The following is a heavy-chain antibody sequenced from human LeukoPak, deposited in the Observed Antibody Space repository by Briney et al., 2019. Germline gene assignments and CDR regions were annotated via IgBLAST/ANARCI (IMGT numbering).Heavy chain of an antibody. J-gene: IGHJ4*02. Sequence: SQTLSLTCDISGDSVSSNSAAWNWIRQSPSRGLEWLGRTYYRSKWYNDYAVSVKSRITLNPDTSKNQFSQQLNSVTPEDTAVYYCARGWEPYSSSLDYWGQGTLVTVSS. D-gene: IGHD6-13*01. CDR2: TYYRSKWYN. CDR3: ARGWEPYSSSLDY. CDR1: GDSVSSNSAA. V-gene: IGHV6-1*01.